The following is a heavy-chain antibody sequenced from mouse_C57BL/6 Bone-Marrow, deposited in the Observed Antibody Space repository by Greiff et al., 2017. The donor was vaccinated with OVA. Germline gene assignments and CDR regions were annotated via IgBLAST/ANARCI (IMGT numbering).Heavy chain of an antibody. CDR2: IRSKSNNYAT. V-gene: IGHV10-1*01. J-gene: IGHJ2*01. CDR3: VRHGYYLYFDY. Sequence: EVHLVESGGGLVQPKGSLKLSCAASGFSFNTYAMNWVRQAPGKGLEWVARIRSKSNNYATYYADSVKDRFTISRDDSESMLYLQMNNLKTEDTAMYYCVRHGYYLYFDYWGQGTTLTVSS. CDR1: GFSFNTYA. D-gene: IGHD2-3*01.